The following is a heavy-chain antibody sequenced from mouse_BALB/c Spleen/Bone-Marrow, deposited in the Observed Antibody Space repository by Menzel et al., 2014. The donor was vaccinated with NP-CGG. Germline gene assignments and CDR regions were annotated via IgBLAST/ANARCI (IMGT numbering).Heavy chain of an antibody. CDR3: ASYRLRTYFDY. CDR2: IDPANGNT. V-gene: IGHV14-3*02. J-gene: IGHJ2*01. D-gene: IGHD2-14*01. Sequence: VQLQQSGAELVKPGASVRLSCTASGFNIKDTYIHWVKQRPEQGLEWIGRIDPANGNTKYDPKFQGKATITADTSSNTASLQLSSLTSEDAAVYYCASYRLRTYFDYWGQGTTLTVSS. CDR1: GFNIKDTY.